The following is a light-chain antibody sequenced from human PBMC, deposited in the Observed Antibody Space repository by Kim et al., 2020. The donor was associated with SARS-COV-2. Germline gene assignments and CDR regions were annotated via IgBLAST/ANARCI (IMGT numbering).Light chain of an antibody. V-gene: IGKV1-39*01. CDR1: QSISSY. CDR2: AAS. Sequence: ASVGDRVTITCRASQSISSYLNWYQQKPGKAPKLLIYAASSLQSGVPSRFSGSGSGTDFTLTISSLQPEDFATYFCQQSYSTPPYTFGQGTKLEI. CDR3: QQSYSTPPYT. J-gene: IGKJ2*01.